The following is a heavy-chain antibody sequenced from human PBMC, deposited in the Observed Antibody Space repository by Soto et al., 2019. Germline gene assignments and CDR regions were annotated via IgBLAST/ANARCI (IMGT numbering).Heavy chain of an antibody. CDR3: ARVVATVTSYYFDY. CDR1: GGSFSGYY. D-gene: IGHD4-17*01. J-gene: IGHJ4*02. V-gene: IGHV4-34*01. Sequence: SETLSLTCAVYGGSFSGYYWTWIRQPPGTGLEWIGEINHSGSTNYNPSLKSRVTISVDRSKNQFSLKVNSMTAADTAVYYCARVVATVTSYYFDYWGQGALVTVSS. CDR2: INHSGST.